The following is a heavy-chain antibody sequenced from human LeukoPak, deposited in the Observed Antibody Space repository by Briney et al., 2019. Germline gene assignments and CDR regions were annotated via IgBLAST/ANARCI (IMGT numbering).Heavy chain of an antibody. CDR2: ISASGGVT. CDR3: AKDRYLPADAFDY. Sequence: PGGSLRLSCAASGFTFTRHAMSWVRQAPGKGLEWVSGISASGGVTYYAGSVKGRFTISRDNSKNTLYLQMNSLRAEDTAVYYCAKDRYLPADAFDYWGQGTLVTVSS. J-gene: IGHJ4*02. D-gene: IGHD1-14*01. CDR1: GFTFTRHA. V-gene: IGHV3-23*01.